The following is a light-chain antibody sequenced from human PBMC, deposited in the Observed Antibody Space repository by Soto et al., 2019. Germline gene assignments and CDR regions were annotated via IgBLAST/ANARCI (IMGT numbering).Light chain of an antibody. CDR3: QQFNNYPLT. CDR2: DAS. V-gene: IGKV1D-13*01. Sequence: AIELTESPSSLSASVGARATITCRASQSISSELAWYQQKPGKAPKLLIYDASSLESGVPSRFSGSGSGTDFTLTISSLQSEDFATYYCQQFNNYPLTFGGGTKLEIK. CDR1: QSISSE. J-gene: IGKJ4*01.